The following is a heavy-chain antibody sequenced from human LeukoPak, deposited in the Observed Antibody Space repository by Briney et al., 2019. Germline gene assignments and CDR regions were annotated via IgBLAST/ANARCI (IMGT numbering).Heavy chain of an antibody. CDR1: GGSISSYC. Sequence: SETLSLSCTVSGGSISSYCWSWIRQPAGKGLEWIGRIYTSGSTNYNPSLKSRVTISVDTSKNQFSLKLSSVTAADTAVYYCARPRSVGTSTHDAFDIWGQGTMVTVSS. V-gene: IGHV4-4*07. CDR3: ARPRSVGTSTHDAFDI. CDR2: IYTSGST. D-gene: IGHD1-26*01. J-gene: IGHJ3*02.